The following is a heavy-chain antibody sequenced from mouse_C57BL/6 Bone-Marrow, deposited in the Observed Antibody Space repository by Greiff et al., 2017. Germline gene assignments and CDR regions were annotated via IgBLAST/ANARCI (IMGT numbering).Heavy chain of an antibody. V-gene: IGHV1-81*01. J-gene: IGHJ1*03. D-gene: IGHD1-1*01. CDR2: IYPRSGNT. CDR3: ARGYYGSRWYFDV. Sequence: QVHLQQSGAELARPGASVKLSCKASGYTFTSYGISWVKQRTGQGLEWIGEIYPRSGNTYYNEKFKGKATLTADKSSSTAYMELRSLTSEDSAVYFCARGYYGSRWYFDVWGTGTTVTVSS. CDR1: GYTFTSYG.